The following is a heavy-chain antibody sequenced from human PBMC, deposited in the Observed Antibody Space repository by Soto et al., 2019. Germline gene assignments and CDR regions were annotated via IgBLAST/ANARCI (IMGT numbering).Heavy chain of an antibody. CDR1: GYTFTSYY. V-gene: IGHV1-46*01. CDR2: INPSGGST. D-gene: IGHD3-22*01. Sequence: ASVKVSCKASGYTFTSYYMHCVRQAPGQGLEWMGIINPSGGSTSYAQKFQGRVTMTRDTSTSTVYMELSSLRSEDTAVYYCARDPTYYDSSGHYGDYWGQGTLVTVSS. J-gene: IGHJ4*02. CDR3: ARDPTYYDSSGHYGDY.